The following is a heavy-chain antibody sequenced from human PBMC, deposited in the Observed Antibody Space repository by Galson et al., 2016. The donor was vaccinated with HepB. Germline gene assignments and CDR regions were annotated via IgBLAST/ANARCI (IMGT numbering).Heavy chain of an antibody. CDR1: GFVFSNFG. J-gene: IGHJ4*02. Sequence: SLRLSCAASGFVFSNFGLSWVRQAPGKGLEWVASISTRRTTYYSDPVQGRFTISRDHSNNTLYLQMNGLRAEDTAVYYCAKERLVRRIFDHWGQGTLLTVSS. CDR2: ISTRRTT. CDR3: AKERLVRRIFDH. D-gene: IGHD1-1*01. V-gene: IGHV3-23*01.